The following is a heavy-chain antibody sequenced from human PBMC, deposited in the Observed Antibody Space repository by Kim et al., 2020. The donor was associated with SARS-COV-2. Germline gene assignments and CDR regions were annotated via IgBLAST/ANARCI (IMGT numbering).Heavy chain of an antibody. D-gene: IGHD2-8*02. CDR3: ARDLFHTGFDY. J-gene: IGHJ4*02. CDR1: GYIFTDFA. V-gene: IGHV1-3*01. Sequence: ASVKVSCKASGYIFTDFAIQWVRQAPGQGLEWMGWINAGTGNTKFSQHFQGRVTFTRDTSANTASMELSSLRSEDTAVYYCARDLFHTGFDYWGQGTL. CDR2: INAGTGNT.